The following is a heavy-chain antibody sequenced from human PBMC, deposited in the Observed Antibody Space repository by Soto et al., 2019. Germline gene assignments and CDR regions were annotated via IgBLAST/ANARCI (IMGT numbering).Heavy chain of an antibody. CDR2: ISSSGSTI. D-gene: IGHD3-3*01. Sequence: GGSLRLSCAASGFTFSSYEMNWVRQAPGKGLEWVSYISSSGSTIYYADSVKGRFTISRDNAKNSLYLQMNSLRAEDTAVYYCARAAYYDFWSGYYPGFDYWGQGTLVTAPQ. CDR1: GFTFSSYE. J-gene: IGHJ4*02. CDR3: ARAAYYDFWSGYYPGFDY. V-gene: IGHV3-48*03.